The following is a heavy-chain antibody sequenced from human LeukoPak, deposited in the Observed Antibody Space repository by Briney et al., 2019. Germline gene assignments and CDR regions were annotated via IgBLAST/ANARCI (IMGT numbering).Heavy chain of an antibody. CDR1: GFTVSSNY. CDR2: IYSGGST. Sequence: GGSLRLSCAASGFTVSSNYMSWVRQAPGKGLEWVSVIYSGGSTNYADSVKGRFTISRDNSKNTLYLQMNSLRAEDTAVYYCARGQLSMVTAIPYDYWGQGTLVTVSS. CDR3: ARGQLSMVTAIPYDY. J-gene: IGHJ4*02. V-gene: IGHV3-66*01. D-gene: IGHD2-21*02.